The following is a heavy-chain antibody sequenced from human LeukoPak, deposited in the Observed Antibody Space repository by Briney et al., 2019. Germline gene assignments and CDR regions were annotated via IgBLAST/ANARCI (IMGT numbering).Heavy chain of an antibody. V-gene: IGHV4-61*08. CDR2: IYNSRST. CDR1: GASFSSGGYY. J-gene: IGHJ4*02. Sequence: SETLSLTCTVSGASFSSGGYYWSWIRQHPGKGLEWIGYIYNSRSTYYNPSLKSRVTISVDTSKNQFSLRVSSVTAADTAVYYCARDYGGKFDYWGQGTLVTVSS. D-gene: IGHD4-23*01. CDR3: ARDYGGKFDY.